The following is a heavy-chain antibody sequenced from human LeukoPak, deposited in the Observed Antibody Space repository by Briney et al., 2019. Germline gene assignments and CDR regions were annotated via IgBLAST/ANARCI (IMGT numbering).Heavy chain of an antibody. J-gene: IGHJ4*02. D-gene: IGHD6-13*01. CDR3: ARETEAAAGKNVKSMPAPAECGY. Sequence: ASVKVSCKASGYTFTGYYMHWVRQAPGQGLEWMGWINPNSGGTNYAQKFQGRVTMTRDTSISTAYMELSRLRSDDTAVYYCARETEAAAGKNVKSMPAPAECGYWGQGTLVTVSS. CDR1: GYTFTGYY. CDR2: INPNSGGT. V-gene: IGHV1-2*02.